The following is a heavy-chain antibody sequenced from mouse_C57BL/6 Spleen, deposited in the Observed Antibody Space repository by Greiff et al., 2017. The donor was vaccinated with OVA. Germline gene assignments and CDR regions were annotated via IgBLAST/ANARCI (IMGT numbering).Heavy chain of an antibody. Sequence: EVQLQQSGPELVKPGASVKISCKASGYTFTDYYMNWVKQSHGKSLEWIGDINPNNGGTSYNQKFKGKATLTVDKSSSTAYMELRSLTSEDSAVYYGARLRRLAWFAYWGQGTLVTVSA. CDR2: INPNNGGT. CDR3: ARLRRLAWFAY. V-gene: IGHV1-26*01. J-gene: IGHJ3*01. CDR1: GYTFTDYY.